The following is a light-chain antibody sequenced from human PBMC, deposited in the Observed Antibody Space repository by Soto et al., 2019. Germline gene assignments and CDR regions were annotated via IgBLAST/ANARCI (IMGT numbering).Light chain of an antibody. V-gene: IGKV1-5*01. Sequence: DIQMTQSPSTLSASVGDRVTITCRASESISTWLAWYQQKPGKSPKLLIYGASNLESGVPSRFTGSGSGTEFILTISSLQPDDFAAYYCQQYGSFSNAFGPGNKLEIK. CDR3: QQYGSFSNA. J-gene: IGKJ2*01. CDR2: GAS. CDR1: ESISTW.